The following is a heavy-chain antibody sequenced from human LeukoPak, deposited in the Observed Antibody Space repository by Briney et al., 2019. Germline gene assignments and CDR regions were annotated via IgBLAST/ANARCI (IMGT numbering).Heavy chain of an antibody. CDR2: VGGSGVNT. D-gene: IGHD2-2*01. Sequence: GGSLRLSCAASGFTFSNYAIHWVRQAPGKGLEWVSIVGGSGVNTYYADSVKGRFTIPRDNSKNTVYLQMNSLRAEDTAVYYCAKRGDCSGTCTYDYWGQGTLVTVSS. V-gene: IGHV3-23*01. CDR3: AKRGDCSGTCTYDY. J-gene: IGHJ4*02. CDR1: GFTFSNYA.